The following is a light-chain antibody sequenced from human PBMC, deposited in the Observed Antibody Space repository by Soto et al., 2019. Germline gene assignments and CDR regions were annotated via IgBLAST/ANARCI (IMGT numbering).Light chain of an antibody. CDR3: SSYTSNSTSFHWV. V-gene: IGLV2-14*01. CDR2: EVS. CDR1: SSDVGGYNY. J-gene: IGLJ3*02. Sequence: QSALTQPASVSGSPGQSITISCTGTSSDVGGYNYVSWYQQHPGKAPKLMIYEVSNRLSGVSNRFSGSKSGNTASLTISGLQPEDEADYYCSSYTSNSTSFHWVFGGGTKLTVL.